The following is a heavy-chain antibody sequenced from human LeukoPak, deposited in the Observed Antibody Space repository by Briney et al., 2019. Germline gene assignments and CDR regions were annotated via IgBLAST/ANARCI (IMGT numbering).Heavy chain of an antibody. CDR2: LYGDDRT. J-gene: IGHJ4*02. V-gene: IGHV3-66*01. D-gene: IGHD3-10*01. CDR3: ARAGGGGVIKKGFDY. CDR1: GFSVSSNY. Sequence: GGSLRLSCAASGFSVSSNYMSWVRQATGKGLQWVSALYGDDRTYYTDSVRGRFTILRDNSKNALYLQMNNLRADDTAVYYCARAGGGGVIKKGFDYWGQGTLVTVSA.